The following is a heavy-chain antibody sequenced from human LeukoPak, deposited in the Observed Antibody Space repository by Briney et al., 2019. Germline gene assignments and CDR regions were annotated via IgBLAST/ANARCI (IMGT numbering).Heavy chain of an antibody. Sequence: GGSLRLSCAASGFTFSSYAMSWVRQAPGKGLVWVSRIKGDGSYVNHADPVKGRFTISRDNAKNTLNLQMNSLTADDTAMYYCVRDGDVYNFDYWGQGTQVTVSS. CDR1: GFTFSSYA. CDR3: VRDGDVYNFDY. CDR2: IKGDGSYV. D-gene: IGHD5-24*01. J-gene: IGHJ4*02. V-gene: IGHV3-74*01.